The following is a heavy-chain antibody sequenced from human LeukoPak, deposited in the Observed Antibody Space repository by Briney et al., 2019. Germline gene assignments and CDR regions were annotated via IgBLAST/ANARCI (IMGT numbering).Heavy chain of an antibody. V-gene: IGHV4-34*01. J-gene: IGHJ5*02. CDR1: GGSFSGYY. Sequence: SETLSLTCAVYGGSFSGYYWSWIRQPPGKGLEWIGSIYYSGSTYYNPSLKSRVTISVDRSKNQFSLKLSSVTAADTAVYYCARDSKFRFDPWGQGTLVTVSS. CDR3: ARDSKFRFDP. D-gene: IGHD2-15*01. CDR2: IYYSGST.